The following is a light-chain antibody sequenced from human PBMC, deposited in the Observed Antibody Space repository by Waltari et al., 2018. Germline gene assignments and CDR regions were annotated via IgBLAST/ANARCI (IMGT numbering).Light chain of an antibody. CDR3: LQDYNYPYT. V-gene: IGKV1-6*01. J-gene: IGKJ2*01. Sequence: AIQMTQSPSSLSASVGDRVTITCRASQGIRNDLGWYQQKPGKAPKLLSYAASSLQSGGPSRFSGSGSGTDFTLTISSLQPEDFATYYCLQDYNYPYTFGQGTKLEIK. CDR1: QGIRND. CDR2: AAS.